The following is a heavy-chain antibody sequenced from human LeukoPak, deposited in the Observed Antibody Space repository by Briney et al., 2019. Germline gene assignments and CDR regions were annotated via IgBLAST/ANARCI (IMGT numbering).Heavy chain of an antibody. CDR2: ISSSGSTI. CDR1: GFTFSDYY. D-gene: IGHD3-9*01. J-gene: IGHJ4*02. Sequence: GGSLRLSCAASGFTFSDYYMSWIRQAPGKGLEWVSYISSSGSTIYYADPVKGRFTISRDNAKNSLYLQMNSLRAEDTAVYYCASLLYYDILTGYLDYWGQGTLVTVSS. CDR3: ASLLYYDILTGYLDY. V-gene: IGHV3-11*04.